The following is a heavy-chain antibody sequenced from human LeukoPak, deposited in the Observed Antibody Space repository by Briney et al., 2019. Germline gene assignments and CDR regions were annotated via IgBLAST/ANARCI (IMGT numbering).Heavy chain of an antibody. CDR3: ARDVCGGMGVVAVDPGEFDS. V-gene: IGHV4-38-2*02. J-gene: IGHJ4*02. CDR1: GYSISNAYY. D-gene: IGHD2-15*01. CDR2: IHHRGST. Sequence: PSETLSLTCSVSGYSISNAYYWGWIRQPPGKGLEWIGSIHHRGSTHYNPSLESRVTISIDTSKNQFSLRLSSVTAADTAVYYCARDVCGGMGVVAVDPGEFDSWGQGTLVTVSS.